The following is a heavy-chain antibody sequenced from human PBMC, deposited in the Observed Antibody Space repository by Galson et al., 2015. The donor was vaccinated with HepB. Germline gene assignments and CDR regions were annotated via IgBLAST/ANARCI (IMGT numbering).Heavy chain of an antibody. V-gene: IGHV3-48*04. J-gene: IGHJ4*02. CDR3: ARVGAPSDY. Sequence: SLRLSCAASGFTFSSYSMNWVRQAPGKGLEWVSSISGSGATTYYADSVKGRFATSRDNAKNTLYLQMNSLRAEDTAVYYCARVGAPSDYWGQGTLVTVSS. CDR2: ISGSGATT. CDR1: GFTFSSYS.